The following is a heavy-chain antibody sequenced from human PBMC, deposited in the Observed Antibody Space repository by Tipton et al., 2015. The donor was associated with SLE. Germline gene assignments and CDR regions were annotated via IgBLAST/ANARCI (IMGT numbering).Heavy chain of an antibody. V-gene: IGHV4-61*09. D-gene: IGHD2-8*02. J-gene: IGHJ3*02. CDR1: GGSISSGNYY. Sequence: LRLSCTVSGGSISSGNYYWSWIRQPAGKGLEWIGYIYTSGSTNYNPSLKSRVTISVDTSKKQFSLKLGSVAATDTAVYYCARDAGGVFDIWGQGTMVTVSS. CDR3: ARDAGGVFDI. CDR2: IYTSGST.